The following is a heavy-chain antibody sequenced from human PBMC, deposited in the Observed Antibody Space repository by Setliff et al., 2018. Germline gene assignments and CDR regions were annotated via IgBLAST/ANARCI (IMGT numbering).Heavy chain of an antibody. CDR3: ARGPWKHSAYYYYYYMDV. J-gene: IGHJ6*03. Sequence: TSETLSLTCAVYGGSFSGYYWSWIRQPPGKGLEWVSRINSDGSSTSYADSVKGRFTISRDNAKNTLYLQMNSLRAEDTAVYYCARGPWKHSAYYYYYYMDVWGKGTTVTVSS. CDR2: INSDGSST. D-gene: IGHD1-1*01. V-gene: IGHV3-74*01. CDR1: GGSFSGYY.